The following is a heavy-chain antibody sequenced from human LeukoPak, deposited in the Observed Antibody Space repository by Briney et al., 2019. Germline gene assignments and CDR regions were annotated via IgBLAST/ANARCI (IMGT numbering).Heavy chain of an antibody. CDR1: GGSISSYY. Sequence: SETLSLACTVSGGSISSYYWSWIRQPPGKGLEWIGYIYYSGSTNYNPSLKSRVTISVDTSKNQFSLKLSSVTAADTAVYYCARAISGSYSRAFDIWGQGTMVTVSS. D-gene: IGHD1-26*01. CDR2: IYYSGST. CDR3: ARAISGSYSRAFDI. J-gene: IGHJ3*02. V-gene: IGHV4-59*01.